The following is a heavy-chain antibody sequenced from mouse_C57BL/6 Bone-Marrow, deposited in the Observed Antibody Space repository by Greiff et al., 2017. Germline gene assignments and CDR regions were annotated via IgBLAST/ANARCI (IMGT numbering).Heavy chain of an antibody. CDR3: ARGGTTFYAMDY. CDR1: GYAFSSSW. Sequence: VQLQHSGPELVKPGASVKISCKASGYAFSSSWMNWVKQRPGKGLEWIGRIYPGDGDTNYNGKFKGKATLTADKSSSTAYMQLSSLPSEDSAVYFCARGGTTFYAMDYWGQGTSVTVSS. J-gene: IGHJ4*01. D-gene: IGHD1-1*01. CDR2: IYPGDGDT. V-gene: IGHV1-82*01.